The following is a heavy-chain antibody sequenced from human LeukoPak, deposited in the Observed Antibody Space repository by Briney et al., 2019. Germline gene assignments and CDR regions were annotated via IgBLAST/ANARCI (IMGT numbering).Heavy chain of an antibody. Sequence: SETLSLTCTVSGGSISSSSYYWGWIRQPPGKGLEWIGSIYYSGSTYYNPSLKSRVTISVDTSKNQFSLKLSSVTAADTAVYYCAREWGSGQSAITMETNWFDPWGQGTLVTVSS. CDR1: GGSISSSSYY. V-gene: IGHV4-39*07. CDR2: IYYSGST. CDR3: AREWGSGQSAITMETNWFDP. D-gene: IGHD3-10*01. J-gene: IGHJ5*02.